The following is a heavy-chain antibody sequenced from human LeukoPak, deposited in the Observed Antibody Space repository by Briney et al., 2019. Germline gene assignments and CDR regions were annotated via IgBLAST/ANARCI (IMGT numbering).Heavy chain of an antibody. CDR2: ISVFNGNT. V-gene: IGHV1-18*01. CDR1: GYTFSYS. CDR3: AKGRRYNILTAYYVSEVDP. D-gene: IGHD3-9*01. J-gene: IGHJ5*02. Sequence: ASVKVSCKASGYTFSYSFTWVRQAPGQGLEWMGWISVFNGNTNYAQKFQGRVTMTTDTSTNTAYMELRSLRSDDTAVYYCAKGRRYNILTAYYVSEVDPWGQGTLVTVSS.